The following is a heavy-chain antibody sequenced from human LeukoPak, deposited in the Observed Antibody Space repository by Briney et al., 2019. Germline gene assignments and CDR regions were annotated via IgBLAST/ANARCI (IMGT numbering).Heavy chain of an antibody. CDR3: ARDELTGWYYFDY. CDR2: INPSSGST. Sequence: EASVEVSCKASGYTFTSYYMHWVRQAPGQGLEWMGIINPSSGSTTYAQKFQGRATMTRDTSTSTVYMELSSLRSEDTAVYYCARDELTGWYYFDYWGQGTLVTVSS. D-gene: IGHD6-19*01. CDR1: GYTFTSYY. V-gene: IGHV1-46*01. J-gene: IGHJ4*02.